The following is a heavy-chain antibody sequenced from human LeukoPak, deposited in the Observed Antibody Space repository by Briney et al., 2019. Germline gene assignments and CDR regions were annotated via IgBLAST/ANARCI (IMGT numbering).Heavy chain of an antibody. J-gene: IGHJ4*01. CDR3: AGAYNEYNFLFDY. D-gene: IGHD5-24*01. V-gene: IGHV4-59*01. CDR1: GGTITRYY. CDR2: VYHSGTP. Sequence: SETLSLTCSVSGGTITRYYWSWIRQPPGKGLEWIGIVYHSGTPKYDPSLKSRVTISLDTSNNQFSLRLTSVTAADTAVYYCAGAYNEYNFLFDYWGQGNLVTVSS.